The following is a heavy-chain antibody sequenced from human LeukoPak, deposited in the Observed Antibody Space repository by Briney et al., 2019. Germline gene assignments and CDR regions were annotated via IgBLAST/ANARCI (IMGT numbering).Heavy chain of an antibody. CDR2: IYPGDSNT. D-gene: IGHD3-10*01. J-gene: IGHJ4*02. CDR1: GYSFSNYW. CDR3: ARRGGLDY. Sequence: GESLKISCEGSGYSFSNYWIGWVRQMLGKGLEWMGIIYPGDSNTKYNPSFQGQVTISADKSVSTAYLQWSSLKASDTAMYYCARRGGLDYWGQGTLVTVSS. V-gene: IGHV5-51*01.